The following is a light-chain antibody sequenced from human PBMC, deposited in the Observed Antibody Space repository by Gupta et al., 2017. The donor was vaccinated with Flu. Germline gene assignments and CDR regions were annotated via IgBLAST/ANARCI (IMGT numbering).Light chain of an antibody. Sequence: IQMTQSPSALSASVGDRVAITCRASQSISTWLAWYQQKPGKAPKLLIYKASSLESGVPSRFSGRGSGTEFTLTIGSLQPDDFATYYCQHYDSYPLTFGGGTTVEIK. CDR3: QHYDSYPLT. V-gene: IGKV1-5*03. J-gene: IGKJ4*01. CDR2: KAS. CDR1: QSISTW.